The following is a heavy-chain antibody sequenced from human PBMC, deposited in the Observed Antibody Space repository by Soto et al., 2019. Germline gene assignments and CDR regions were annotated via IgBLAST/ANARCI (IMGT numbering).Heavy chain of an antibody. D-gene: IGHD3-16*01. CDR2: INGYTGNT. CDR3: ARSWVTGKGGMDV. CDR1: GYTFTSYG. Sequence: ASVKVSCKASGYTFTSYGFSRVRQAPGQGLEWMGWINGYTGNTHYAQKFQGRVTMTTDTSTSTAYMELWTLMSDDTAVYYCARSWVTGKGGMDVWGQGTTVTVSS. V-gene: IGHV1-18*01. J-gene: IGHJ6*02.